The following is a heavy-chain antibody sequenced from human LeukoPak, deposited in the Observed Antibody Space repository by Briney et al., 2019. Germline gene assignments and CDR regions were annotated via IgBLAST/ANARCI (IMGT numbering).Heavy chain of an antibody. V-gene: IGHV3-21*01. D-gene: IGHD3-22*01. CDR3: ARSYYDSSGSLDY. Sequence: PGGSLRLSCAASGFTFRSYSMNWVRQAPGKGLEWVSFISSSSTYIYYADSVKGRFTISRDNAKNSLYLQMNSLRVEDTAVYYCARSYYDSSGSLDYWGQGTPVTVSS. CDR1: GFTFRSYS. CDR2: ISSSSTYI. J-gene: IGHJ4*02.